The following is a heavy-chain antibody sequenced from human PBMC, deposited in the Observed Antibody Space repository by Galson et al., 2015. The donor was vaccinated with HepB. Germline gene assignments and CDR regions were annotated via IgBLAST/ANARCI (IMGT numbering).Heavy chain of an antibody. J-gene: IGHJ5*02. Sequence: SLRLSCAASGFSFSSYGMHWVRQAPGKGLEWVAVISYDGSNKYYADSVKGRFTISRDNSKNTLYLQMNSLRAEDTAVYYCARGRQQWLVRGGGFDPWGQGTLVTVSS. CDR3: ARGRQQWLVRGGGFDP. CDR2: ISYDGSNK. V-gene: IGHV3-30*19. D-gene: IGHD6-19*01. CDR1: GFSFSSYG.